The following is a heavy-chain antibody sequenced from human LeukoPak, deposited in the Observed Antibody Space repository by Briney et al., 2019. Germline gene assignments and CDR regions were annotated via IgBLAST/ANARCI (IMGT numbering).Heavy chain of an antibody. CDR1: GGTFSSYA. CDR3: AGVVALYYFDY. D-gene: IGHD2-2*01. Sequence: AASVKVSCTASGGTFSSYAISWVRQAPGQGLEWMGGITPIFGTANYAQKFQGRVTITADESTSTAYMELSSLRSEDTAVYYCAGVVALYYFDYWGQGTLVTVSS. V-gene: IGHV1-69*13. J-gene: IGHJ4*02. CDR2: ITPIFGTA.